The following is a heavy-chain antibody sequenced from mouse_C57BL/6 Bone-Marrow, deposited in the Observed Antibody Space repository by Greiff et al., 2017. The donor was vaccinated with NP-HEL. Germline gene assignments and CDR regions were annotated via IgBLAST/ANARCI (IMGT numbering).Heavy chain of an antibody. CDR2: IYPGGGYT. Sequence: VQVVESGAELVRPGTSVKMSCKASGYTFTNYWIGWAKQRPGHGLEWIGVIYPGGGYTNYNEKFKGKATLTADKSSSTAYMQFSSLTSEDSAIYYCARSSSGYYFVYWGQGTTLTVSS. CDR3: ARSSSGYYFVY. D-gene: IGHD3-2*02. CDR1: GYTFTNYW. J-gene: IGHJ2*01. V-gene: IGHV1-63*01.